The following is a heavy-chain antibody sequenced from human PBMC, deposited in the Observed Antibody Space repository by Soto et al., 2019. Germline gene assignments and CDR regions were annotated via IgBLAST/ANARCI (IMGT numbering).Heavy chain of an antibody. V-gene: IGHV1-8*01. Sequence: ASVKVSCKASGYTFTSYDINWVRQATGQGLEWMGWMNPNSGNTGYAQKFQGRVTMTRNTSISTAYMELSSLRSEDTAVYYCARRRAVLRYFDRLLKGNWFDPWGQGTLVTVSS. CDR3: ARRRAVLRYFDRLLKGNWFDP. J-gene: IGHJ5*02. D-gene: IGHD3-9*01. CDR2: MNPNSGNT. CDR1: GYTFTSYD.